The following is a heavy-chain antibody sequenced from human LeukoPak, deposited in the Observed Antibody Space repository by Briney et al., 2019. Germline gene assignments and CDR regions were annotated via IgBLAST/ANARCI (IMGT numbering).Heavy chain of an antibody. CDR3: ASNDDSSGYYYGY. CDR2: ISSSSSYI. Sequence: GSLRLSCAASGFTFSSYSMNWVRQAPGKGLEWVSSISSSSSYIYYADSVKGRFTISRDNAKNSLYLQMNSLRAEDTAVYYCASNDDSSGYYYGYWGQGTLVTVSS. D-gene: IGHD3-22*01. CDR1: GFTFSSYS. V-gene: IGHV3-21*01. J-gene: IGHJ4*02.